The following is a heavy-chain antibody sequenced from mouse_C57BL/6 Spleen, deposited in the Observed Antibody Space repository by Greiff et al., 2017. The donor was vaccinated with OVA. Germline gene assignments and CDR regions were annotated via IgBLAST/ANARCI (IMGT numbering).Heavy chain of an antibody. D-gene: IGHD1-1*01. Sequence: QVQLQQPGAELVMPGASVKLSCKASGYTFTSYWMHWVKQRPGQGLEWIGEIDPSDSYTNYNQKFKGKSTLTVDKSSSTAYMQLSSLASEDSAVYYCARSPTTDFDYWGQGTTLTVSS. J-gene: IGHJ2*01. CDR3: ARSPTTDFDY. CDR1: GYTFTSYW. CDR2: IDPSDSYT. V-gene: IGHV1-69*01.